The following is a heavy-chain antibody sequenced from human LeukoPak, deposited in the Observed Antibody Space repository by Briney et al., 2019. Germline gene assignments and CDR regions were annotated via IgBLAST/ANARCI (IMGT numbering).Heavy chain of an antibody. CDR2: IRNDGSNK. D-gene: IGHD5-24*01. Sequence: GGSLRLSCAASGFTFSSYGMHWVRQAPGKGLEWVAFIRNDGSNKSYADSVKGRFTISRDNSKNTLYLQMNSLRAEDTAVYYCASSIDGSRHRRFDYWGQGTLVTVSS. CDR3: ASSIDGSRHRRFDY. CDR1: GFTFSSYG. J-gene: IGHJ4*02. V-gene: IGHV3-30*02.